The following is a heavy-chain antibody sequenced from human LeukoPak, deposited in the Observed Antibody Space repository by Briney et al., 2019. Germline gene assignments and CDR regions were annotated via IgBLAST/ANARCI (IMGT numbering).Heavy chain of an antibody. J-gene: IGHJ5*02. D-gene: IGHD6-13*01. CDR2: IYYSGST. CDR3: ARDLSAAAGSGHWFDP. V-gene: IGHV4-30-4*01. Sequence: SETLSLTCTVSGGSFSSGDYYWSWIRQPPGKGLEWIGYIYYSGSTYCSPSLKSRVTISVDTSKNQFSLKLRSVTAADTAVYYCARDLSAAAGSGHWFDPWGQGTLVTVSS. CDR1: GGSFSSGDYY.